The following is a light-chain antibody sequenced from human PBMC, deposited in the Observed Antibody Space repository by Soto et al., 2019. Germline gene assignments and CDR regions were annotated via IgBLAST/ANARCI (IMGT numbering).Light chain of an antibody. CDR3: GSWDSSLSAYV. Sequence: QSVLMQPPSVSAAPGQKVTISCSGSSSNIGGNSVSWYQQLPGTAPKLLIYDDNKRPSGIPDRFSGSKSGTSATLGITGFQTGDEADYYCGSWDSSLSAYVFGTGTKVNVL. CDR1: SSNIGGNS. J-gene: IGLJ1*01. V-gene: IGLV1-51*01. CDR2: DDN.